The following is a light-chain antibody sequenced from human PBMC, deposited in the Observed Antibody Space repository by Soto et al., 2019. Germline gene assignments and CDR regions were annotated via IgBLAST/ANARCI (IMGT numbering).Light chain of an antibody. CDR3: DQYSSSPQA. CDR1: QSVTRSF. J-gene: IGKJ3*01. V-gene: IGKV3-20*01. Sequence: ESVLTQSPGTLSLSPGERATLSCRASQSVTRSFLAWYQQKPGQAPRLLIYGASSSATGIPHRFTGSGSGTDFTITISRLKPNDFTVYYCDQYSSSPQAFGPGTKEHIK. CDR2: GAS.